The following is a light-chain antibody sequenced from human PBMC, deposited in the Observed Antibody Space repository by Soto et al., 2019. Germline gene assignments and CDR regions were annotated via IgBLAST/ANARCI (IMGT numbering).Light chain of an antibody. CDR3: GTWDSSLTIGVI. Sequence: QSVLTQPPQCPRPQGRRSPSPALEAVPTLGNFVSWYQHVPGKAPKLLIYDNQKRPSGIPDRFSASKSGTLATLDITGLQTGDEADYYCGTWDSSLTIGVIFGGGTKLTVL. CDR2: DNQ. CDR1: VPTLGNF. V-gene: IGLV1-51*01. J-gene: IGLJ2*01.